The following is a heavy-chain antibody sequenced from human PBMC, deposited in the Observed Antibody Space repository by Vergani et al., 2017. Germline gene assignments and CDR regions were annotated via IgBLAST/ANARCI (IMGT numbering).Heavy chain of an antibody. Sequence: QVQLQESGPGLVKPSETLSLTCTVSGGSISSYYWSWIRQPPGKGLEWIWYIYYSGSTNYNPSLKSRVTISVYTSKNQFSLKLSSVTAADTAVYYCASSPITGTTYYFDYWGQGTLVTVSS. J-gene: IGHJ4*02. CDR3: ASSPITGTTYYFDY. D-gene: IGHD1-7*01. V-gene: IGHV4-59*01. CDR2: IYYSGST. CDR1: GGSISSYY.